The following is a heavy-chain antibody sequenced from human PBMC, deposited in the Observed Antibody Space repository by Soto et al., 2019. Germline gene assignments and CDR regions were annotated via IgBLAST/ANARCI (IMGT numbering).Heavy chain of an antibody. CDR3: AKDLASAADYSRSPGGPYGMDV. D-gene: IGHD6-6*01. CDR2: ISGSGGST. CDR1: GFTFSSYA. J-gene: IGHJ6*02. Sequence: QPGGSLRLSCAASGFTFSSYAMSWVRQAPGKGLEWVSAISGSGGSTYYADSVKGRFTTSRDNSKNTLYLQMNSLRAEDTAVYYCAKDLASAADYSRSPGGPYGMDVWGQGTTVTVYS. V-gene: IGHV3-23*01.